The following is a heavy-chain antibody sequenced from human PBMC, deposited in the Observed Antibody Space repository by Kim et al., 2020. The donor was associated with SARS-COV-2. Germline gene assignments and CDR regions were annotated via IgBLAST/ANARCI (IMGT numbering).Heavy chain of an antibody. D-gene: IGHD1-26*01. CDR2: T. J-gene: IGHJ4*02. CDR3: ARSIQWESSGY. Sequence: TNYAQRLQGRVTMTTDTSTSTAYMELRRLRSDDTAVYYCARSIQWESSGYWGQGTLVTVSS. V-gene: IGHV1-18*01.